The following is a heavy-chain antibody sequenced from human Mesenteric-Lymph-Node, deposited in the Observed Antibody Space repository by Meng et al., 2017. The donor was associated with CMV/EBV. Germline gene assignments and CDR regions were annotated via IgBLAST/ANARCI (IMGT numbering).Heavy chain of an antibody. CDR1: GGSFSGYY. D-gene: IGHD3-9*01. Sequence: SETLSLTCAVYGGSFSGYYWSWIRQPPGKGLEWIGEINHSGSTNYNPSLKSRVTISVDTSKNQFSLKLSSVTAADTAVYHCARGIRDFDSQNWFDPWGQGTLVTVSS. J-gene: IGHJ5*02. V-gene: IGHV4-34*01. CDR2: INHSGST. CDR3: ARGIRDFDSQNWFDP.